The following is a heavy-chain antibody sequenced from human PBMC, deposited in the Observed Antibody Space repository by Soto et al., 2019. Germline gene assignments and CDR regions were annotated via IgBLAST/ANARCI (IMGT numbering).Heavy chain of an antibody. CDR3: AREDVMDV. Sequence: GGSLRLSCAASGFTFSWDAMNWVRQSPGKGLEWVSSISTTSTYIYYADSVKGRFTIYRDNANNSLHLQMNDLRAEDTAVYYCAREDVMDVWEQGTTVTVSS. V-gene: IGHV3-21*01. J-gene: IGHJ6*01. CDR1: GFTFSWDA. CDR2: ISTTSTYI.